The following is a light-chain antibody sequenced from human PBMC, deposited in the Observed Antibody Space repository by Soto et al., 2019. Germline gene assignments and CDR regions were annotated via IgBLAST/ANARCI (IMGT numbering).Light chain of an antibody. V-gene: IGKV3-11*01. J-gene: IGKJ4*01. Sequence: EIVLTQSPATLSLSPGERATLSCRASQSVSSYLAWYQQKPGQAPRLLIYDASNRATGIPARFSGSGSGTDFTLTISSLEPEDFAVYYCQQRSNWPPVNLTFGGGTKVDIK. CDR2: DAS. CDR3: QQRSNWPPVNLT. CDR1: QSVSSY.